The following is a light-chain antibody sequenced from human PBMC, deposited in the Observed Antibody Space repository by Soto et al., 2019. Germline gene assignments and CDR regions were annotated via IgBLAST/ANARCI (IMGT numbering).Light chain of an antibody. CDR3: QQYNNWPRT. J-gene: IGKJ1*01. V-gene: IGKV3-15*01. CDR1: QSVGSK. CDR2: GAS. Sequence: EIWMTQFPATLSVSPGERATLSCRASQSVGSKLAWYQQKPGQAPRLLIYGASTRATGIPARFSGSGSGTEFTLTISSLQPEDFAVYYCQQYNNWPRTFGHGTKVDIK.